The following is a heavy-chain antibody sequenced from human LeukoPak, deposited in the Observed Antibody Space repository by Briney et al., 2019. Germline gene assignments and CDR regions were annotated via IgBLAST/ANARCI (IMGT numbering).Heavy chain of an antibody. Sequence: SETLSLTCTIYGRSLSGHYWSSIRQSPGKGLEWIGDIHHDGRTKYRPSLRSRVTIVVDTSKNEFSLRLTRVTAADTAMYFCAREPEPQDYGDTVNAYDLWGQGTMAIVSS. J-gene: IGHJ3*01. CDR3: AREPEPQDYGDTVNAYDL. CDR2: IHHDGRT. CDR1: GRSLSGHY. D-gene: IGHD4-17*01. V-gene: IGHV4-34*01.